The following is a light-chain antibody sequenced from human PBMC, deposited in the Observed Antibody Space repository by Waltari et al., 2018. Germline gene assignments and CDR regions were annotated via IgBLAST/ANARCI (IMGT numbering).Light chain of an antibody. CDR3: QQYSTSSLYT. Sequence: DSQMTQSPSTLSASVGDRVTITCRASQRVIRCLAWYQQKPGKAPKFLIYLASTLESGVPSRFSGSGSGTEFTLTISSLQPDDFATYYCQQYSTSSLYTFGQGTKLEI. CDR1: QRVIRC. V-gene: IGKV1-5*03. CDR2: LAS. J-gene: IGKJ2*01.